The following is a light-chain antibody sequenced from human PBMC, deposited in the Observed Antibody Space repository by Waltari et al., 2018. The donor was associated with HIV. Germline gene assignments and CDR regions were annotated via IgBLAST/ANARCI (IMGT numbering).Light chain of an antibody. CDR1: SGSLSAHYC. CDR3: SLYMGGGIWV. Sequence: QTVVTQEPSFSVSPGGTVTHPCALRSGSLSAHYCPTWYQPTPGQAPRTLIYSTNTRSSGVPDRFSGSILGNKAALTITGAQADDESVYYCSLYMGGGIWVFGGGTKLTVL. V-gene: IGLV8-61*01. J-gene: IGLJ3*02. CDR2: STN.